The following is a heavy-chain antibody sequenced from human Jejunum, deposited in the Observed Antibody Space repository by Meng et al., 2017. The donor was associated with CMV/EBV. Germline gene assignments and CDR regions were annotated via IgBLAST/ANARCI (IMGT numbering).Heavy chain of an antibody. D-gene: IGHD3-10*01. CDR1: GFTFSAHN. V-gene: IGHV3-72*01. CDR2: ITYSHDGYKT. CDR3: ARDSMKGGGFDY. Sequence: SGFTFSAHNMYWFRQAPGNGLELISRITYSHDGYKTQYAASVKGRFPISRDDSNNSLYLQMNSLKTEDAAVYLCARDSMKGGGFDYWGRGTLVTVSS. J-gene: IGHJ4*02.